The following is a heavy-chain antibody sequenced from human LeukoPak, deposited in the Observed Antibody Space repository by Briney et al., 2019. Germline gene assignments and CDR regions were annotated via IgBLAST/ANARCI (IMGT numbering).Heavy chain of an antibody. J-gene: IGHJ5*01. CDR2: IYSSGIT. V-gene: IGHV4-59*01. CDR3: ARVGYGDPDS. CDR1: GGSISSYH. D-gene: IGHD4-17*01. Sequence: PSETLSLTCTVSGGSISSYHWSWIRQPPGKGLEWIGYIYSSGITKYNPSLKSRVTISVDTSRNQFSLKLSSVTAADTAVYYCARVGYGDPDSWGQGTLVTVSS.